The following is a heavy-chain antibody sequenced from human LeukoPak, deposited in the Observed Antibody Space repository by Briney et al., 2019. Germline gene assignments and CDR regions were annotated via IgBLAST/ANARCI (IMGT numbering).Heavy chain of an antibody. J-gene: IGHJ4*02. D-gene: IGHD1-26*01. CDR2: IIDSGNSI. CDR1: GFTFSSCA. V-gene: IGHV3-23*01. Sequence: GGSLRLSCAASGFTFSSCAMSWVRQAPGRGLEWVSTIIDSGNSIYYADSAEGRFTISRDNSKNTLYLQMNSLRAGDTAVYYCAKDPIFSGSYGVFDYWGLGTLVTVSS. CDR3: AKDPIFSGSYGVFDY.